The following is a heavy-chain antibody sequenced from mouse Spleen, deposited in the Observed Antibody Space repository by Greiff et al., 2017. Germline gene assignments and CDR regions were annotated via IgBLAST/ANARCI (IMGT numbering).Heavy chain of an antibody. Sequence: QVQLQQPGAELVKPGASVKMSCKASGYTFTSYWITWVKQRPGQGLEWIGDIYPGSGSTNYNEKFKSKATLTVDTSSSTAYMQLSSLTSEDSAVYYCARGGILLRHLQGFAYWGQGTLVTVSA. J-gene: IGHJ3*01. CDR1: GYTFTSYW. V-gene: IGHV1-55*01. CDR3: ARGGILLRHLQGFAY. D-gene: IGHD1-1*01. CDR2: IYPGSGST.